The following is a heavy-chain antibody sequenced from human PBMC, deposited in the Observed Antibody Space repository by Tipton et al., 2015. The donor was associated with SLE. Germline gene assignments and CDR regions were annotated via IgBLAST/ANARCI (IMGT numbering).Heavy chain of an antibody. CDR1: GGSISSSSYY. D-gene: IGHD6-19*01. CDR3: ARDGAYSSGAGDY. V-gene: IGHV4-39*07. Sequence: LRLSCTVSGGSISSSSYYWGWIRQPPGKGLEWIGSIYYSGSTYYNPSLKSRVTISVDTSKNQFSLKLSSVTAADTAVYYCARDGAYSSGAGDYWGQGTLVTVSS. J-gene: IGHJ4*02. CDR2: IYYSGST.